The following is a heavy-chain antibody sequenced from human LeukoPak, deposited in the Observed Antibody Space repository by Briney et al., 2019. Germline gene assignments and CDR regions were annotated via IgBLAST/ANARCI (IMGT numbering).Heavy chain of an antibody. V-gene: IGHV1-69*04. CDR3: ARDQDSHGPHDRWFDP. J-gene: IGHJ5*02. Sequence: GASVKVSCKASGGTFSSYAISRVRQAPGQGLEWMGRIIPIFGIANYAQKFQGRVTITADKSTSTAYMELSSLRSEDTAVYYCARDQDSHGPHDRWFDPWGQGTLVTVSS. D-gene: IGHD2-15*01. CDR1: GGTFSSYA. CDR2: IIPIFGIA.